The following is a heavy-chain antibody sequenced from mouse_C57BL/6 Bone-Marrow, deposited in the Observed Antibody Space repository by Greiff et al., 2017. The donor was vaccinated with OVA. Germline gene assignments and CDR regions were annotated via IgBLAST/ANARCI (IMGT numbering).Heavy chain of an antibody. CDR1: GYTFTSYW. Sequence: EVKLQESGTVLARPGASVKMSCKASGYTFTSYWMHWVKQRPGQGLEWIGAIYPGNSDTSYNQKFKGKAKLTAVTSASTAYMELSSLTNEDSAVYYCTRRRFYYGNPGYAMDYWGQGTSVTVSS. CDR2: IYPGNSDT. D-gene: IGHD2-1*01. J-gene: IGHJ4*01. V-gene: IGHV1-5*01. CDR3: TRRRFYYGNPGYAMDY.